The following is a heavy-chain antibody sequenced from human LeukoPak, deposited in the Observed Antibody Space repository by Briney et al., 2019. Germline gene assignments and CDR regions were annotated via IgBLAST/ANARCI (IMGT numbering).Heavy chain of an antibody. J-gene: IGHJ4*02. CDR3: ARRGPFSVRGVIMAPIDY. V-gene: IGHV4-38-2*02. CDR1: GYSISSGYY. Sequence: SETLSLTCTVSGYSISSGYYWGWIRQPPGKGLEWIGSIYHSGSTYYNPSLKNRVTISVDTSKNQFSLKLSSVTAADTAVYYCARRGPFSVRGVIMAPIDYWGQGTLVTVSS. D-gene: IGHD3-10*01. CDR2: IYHSGST.